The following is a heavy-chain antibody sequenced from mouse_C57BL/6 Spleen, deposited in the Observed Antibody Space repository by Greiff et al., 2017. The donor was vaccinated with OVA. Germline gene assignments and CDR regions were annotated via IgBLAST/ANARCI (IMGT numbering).Heavy chain of an antibody. CDR2: IDPENGDA. D-gene: IGHD3-2*01. Sequence: VQLQQSGAELVRPGASVKLSCTASGFNIKDDYMHWVKQRPEQGLEWIGWIDPENGDAEYASKFQGRATITAETSSNTAYLQLSSVTTEDTAVYYCTTGDSSGYYAMDYWGQGTSVTVSA. V-gene: IGHV14-4*01. CDR1: GFNIKDDY. CDR3: TTGDSSGYYAMDY. J-gene: IGHJ4*01.